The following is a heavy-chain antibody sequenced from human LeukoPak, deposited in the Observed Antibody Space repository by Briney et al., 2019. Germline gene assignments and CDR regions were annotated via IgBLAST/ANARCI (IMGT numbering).Heavy chain of an antibody. V-gene: IGHV4-39*01. CDR2: IYYSGST. CDR1: GGSISSSSYY. J-gene: IGHJ4*02. Sequence: SETLSLTCTVSGGSISSSSYYWGWIRQPPGKGLEWIGSIYYSGSTYYNPSLKSRVTISVDTSKNQFSLKLSSVTAADTAVYYCARFHLSIVLMVYAHSALFDYWGQGTLVTVSS. CDR3: ARFHLSIVLMVYAHSALFDY. D-gene: IGHD2-8*01.